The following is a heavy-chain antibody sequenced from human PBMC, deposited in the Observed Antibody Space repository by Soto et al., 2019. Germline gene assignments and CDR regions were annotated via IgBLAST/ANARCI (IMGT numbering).Heavy chain of an antibody. CDR1: GFTFSDYE. J-gene: IGHJ4*02. CDR2: MTGSGATI. D-gene: IGHD3-9*01. CDR3: ARGGVLRSFDT. Sequence: EAQLVESGGGLVQPGGSLRLSCAASGFTFSDYEMNWVRQAPGKGLEWISYMTGSGATIYYADSVRGRFTISRDNAKNSLYLQMNSLRAEDTAVYYCARGGVLRSFDTWGQGMLVIVAS. V-gene: IGHV3-48*03.